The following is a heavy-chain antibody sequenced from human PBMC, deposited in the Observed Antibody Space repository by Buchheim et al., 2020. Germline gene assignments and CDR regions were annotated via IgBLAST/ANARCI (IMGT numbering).Heavy chain of an antibody. CDR3: ARTFCSSSCVYSDF. CDR1: GGSISGNDW. D-gene: IGHD2-2*01. J-gene: IGHJ4*02. Sequence: QVQLQESGPGLVKPSGTLSLTCAVSGGSISGNDWWNWVRQPPGKGLEWIGEIHHSGTTNYNPSLKSRVNISVDNSRNQFSPQLNSVAAADTAVYYCARTFCSSSCVYSDFWGQGTL. CDR2: IHHSGTT. V-gene: IGHV4-4*02.